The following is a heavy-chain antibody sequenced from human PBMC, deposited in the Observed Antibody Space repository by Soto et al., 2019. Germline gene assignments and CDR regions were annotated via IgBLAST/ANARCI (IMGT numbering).Heavy chain of an antibody. D-gene: IGHD4-17*01. V-gene: IGHV1-58*02. CDR2: IGVGSGNT. CDR1: GFTFTSSA. J-gene: IGHJ4*02. Sequence: GASVKVSCKASGFTFTSSAMQWVRQARGQRLEWIGWIGVGSGNTNYAQKLQERVTMTRDTSTSTAYMELSSLRSDDTAVYYCARAATVTTLISSGGDYWGQGTLVTVSS. CDR3: ARAATVTTLISSGGDY.